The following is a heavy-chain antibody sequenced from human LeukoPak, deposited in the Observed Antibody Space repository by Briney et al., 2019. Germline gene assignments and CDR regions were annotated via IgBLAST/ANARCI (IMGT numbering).Heavy chain of an antibody. D-gene: IGHD4-17*01. Sequence: GGSLRLSCVASGFTFSSYAMHWVRQAPGKGLEWVAVISYDGSNKYYADSVKGRFTISRDNSKNTLYLQMNSLRAEDTAVYYCARDYGDYDRGYYYYGMDVWGQGTTVTVSS. J-gene: IGHJ6*02. V-gene: IGHV3-30-3*01. CDR2: ISYDGSNK. CDR3: ARDYGDYDRGYYYYGMDV. CDR1: GFTFSSYA.